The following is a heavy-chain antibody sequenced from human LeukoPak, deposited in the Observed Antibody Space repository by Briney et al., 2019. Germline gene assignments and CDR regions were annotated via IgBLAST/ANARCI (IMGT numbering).Heavy chain of an antibody. CDR1: GFAFSKYW. V-gene: IGHV3-74*01. CDR2: INSDGTST. Sequence: GGSLRLSCAASGFAFSKYWMHWVRQVPGKGLVWVSRINSDGTSTSYADSVKGRFTISRVNAKNTLYLQMDSLRAEDTAVYYCARVAYSSAWYIDYWGQGTLVTVSS. D-gene: IGHD6-25*01. CDR3: ARVAYSSAWYIDY. J-gene: IGHJ4*02.